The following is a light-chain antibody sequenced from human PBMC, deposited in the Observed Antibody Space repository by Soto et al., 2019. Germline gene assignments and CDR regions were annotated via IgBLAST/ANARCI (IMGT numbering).Light chain of an antibody. CDR2: GAS. Sequence: EIVMTQSPATLSVSPGGRVTLSCRASQSISDTIAWYQQKPGQAPRLLIYGASARATGFPARFSGSGSGTDFTLTLSSLQSEDFAFYYCQQYNNWPWTFGQGTKVEIK. J-gene: IGKJ1*01. CDR3: QQYNNWPWT. V-gene: IGKV3-15*01. CDR1: QSISDT.